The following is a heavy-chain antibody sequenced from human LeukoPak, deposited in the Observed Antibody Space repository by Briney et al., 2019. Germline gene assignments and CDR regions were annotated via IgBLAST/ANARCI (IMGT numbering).Heavy chain of an antibody. CDR1: GYHFTSYW. D-gene: IGHD2-2*01. Sequence: GESLKISCKGSGYHFTSYWIGRVRQVPGKGLEWMGNIYPGDSDTIYSPSFQGQVTISAGKSINNALLPWSSLKAPDTAMYYRTRQGQQLLSPPLYWGQGTLVTVSS. J-gene: IGHJ4*02. CDR3: TRQGQQLLSPPLY. CDR2: IYPGDSDT. V-gene: IGHV5-51*01.